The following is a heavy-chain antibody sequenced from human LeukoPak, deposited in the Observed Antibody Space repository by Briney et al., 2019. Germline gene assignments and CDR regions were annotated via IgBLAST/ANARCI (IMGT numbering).Heavy chain of an antibody. CDR2: IYTSGST. V-gene: IGHV4-61*02. Sequence: TLSLTCTVSGGSISSGSYYWSWIRQPAGKGLEWIGRIYTSGSTNYNPSLKSRVTISVDTSKNQFSLKLSSVTAADTAVYYCAREGGGIAAAWLDLDPGPTNFDYWGQGTLVTVSS. CDR1: GGSISSGSYY. CDR3: AREGGGIAAAWLDLDPGPTNFDY. D-gene: IGHD6-13*01. J-gene: IGHJ4*02.